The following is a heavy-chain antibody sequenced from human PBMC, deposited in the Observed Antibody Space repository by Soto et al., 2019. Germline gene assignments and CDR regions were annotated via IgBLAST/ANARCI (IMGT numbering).Heavy chain of an antibody. J-gene: IGHJ4*02. CDR1: GGSISSGGYY. Sequence: SETLSLTCTVSGGSISSGGYYWSWIRQHPGKGLEWIGYIYYSGSTYYNPSLKSRVTISVDTSKNQFSLKLSSVTAADTAVYYCASQAEMATISFDYWGQGTLVTXSS. CDR2: IYYSGST. D-gene: IGHD5-12*01. V-gene: IGHV4-31*03. CDR3: ASQAEMATISFDY.